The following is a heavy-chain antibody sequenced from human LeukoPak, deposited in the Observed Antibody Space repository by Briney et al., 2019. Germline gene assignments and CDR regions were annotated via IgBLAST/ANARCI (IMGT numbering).Heavy chain of an antibody. V-gene: IGHV4-30-2*01. D-gene: IGHD2-21*02. CDR1: SHSISRGGYL. CDR2: IYHSGST. Sequence: SETLTLICGVWSHSISRGGYLWPWIRQPPGKGLEWIGYIYHSGSTYYNPALKSRVTISVDGSKNQFSLKLSSVTAPDALVYYGAISGLRGYYFDYGGQGTLVTVSS. J-gene: IGHJ4*02. CDR3: AISGLRGYYFDY.